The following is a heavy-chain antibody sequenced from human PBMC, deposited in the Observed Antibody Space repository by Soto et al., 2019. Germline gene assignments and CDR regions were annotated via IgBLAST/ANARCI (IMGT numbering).Heavy chain of an antibody. CDR1: GFNFKTYE. CDR2: ISVSGSTI. CDR3: ARRAPIYYDALTGYEEAGMDV. V-gene: IGHV3-48*03. J-gene: IGHJ6*02. D-gene: IGHD3-9*01. Sequence: VELVESGGGLVQPGGSLTLACAASGFNFKTYEMNWVRQAPGKGLEWISYISVSGSTIYYADSVQGRVNISRDNAKNLVFLQMNSLRAEDTAVYHCARRAPIYYDALTGYEEAGMDVWGQGTTVTVSS.